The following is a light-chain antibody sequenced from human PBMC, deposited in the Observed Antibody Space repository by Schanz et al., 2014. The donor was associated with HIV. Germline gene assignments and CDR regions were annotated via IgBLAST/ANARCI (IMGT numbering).Light chain of an antibody. CDR2: DAS. CDR1: QGISTY. Sequence: DLQMTQSPSSLSASVGDRVTITCRASQGISTYLAWYQQKSGTVPKLLIYDASTLQSGVSSRFNGSGSGTEFTLTISSLQSEDFAVYYCQQYNNWPPITFGPGTKVDIK. CDR3: QQYNNWPPIT. J-gene: IGKJ3*01. V-gene: IGKV1-27*01.